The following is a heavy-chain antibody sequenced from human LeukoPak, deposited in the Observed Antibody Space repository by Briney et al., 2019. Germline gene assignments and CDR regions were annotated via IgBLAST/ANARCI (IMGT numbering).Heavy chain of an antibody. D-gene: IGHD6-19*01. CDR1: GGSISSYY. V-gene: IGHV4-4*07. Sequence: PSETLSLTCTVSGGSISSYYWSWIRQPAGKGLEWIGRIYISGSTNYNPSLKSRVTMSVDTSKNQFSLKLSSVTAADTAVYYCARDRSSGWYGGYYFDYWGQGTLVTVSS. CDR3: ARDRSSGWYGGYYFDY. CDR2: IYISGST. J-gene: IGHJ4*02.